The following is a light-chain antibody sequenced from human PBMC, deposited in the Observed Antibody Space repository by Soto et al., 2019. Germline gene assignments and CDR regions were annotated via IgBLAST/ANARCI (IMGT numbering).Light chain of an antibody. J-gene: IGKJ1*01. CDR1: QSISSY. CDR3: QQSCIAPWT. CDR2: AAS. V-gene: IGKV1-39*01. Sequence: DIQMTQSPSSLSASVGDRVTITCRASQSISSYLNWYQQKPGKAPKLLIYAASSLQSGVPSRFSGSGSGTDFTLTISSLQPEDFATYYCQQSCIAPWTFGQGTKVDIK.